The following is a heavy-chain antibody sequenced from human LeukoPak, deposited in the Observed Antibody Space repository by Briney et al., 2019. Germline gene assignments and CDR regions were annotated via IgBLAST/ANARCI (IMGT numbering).Heavy chain of an antibody. CDR1: GGSISSSNYY. V-gene: IGHV4-39*01. J-gene: IGHJ3*02. Sequence: SETLSLTCIVSGGSISSSNYYWGWIRQPPGKGLEWIGSIFYSGSTYYNPSLKSRVTISVDTSKNQFSLKLSSVTAADTAVYYCARPRRDSSGYPSKAFDIWGQGTMVTVSS. D-gene: IGHD3-22*01. CDR3: ARPRRDSSGYPSKAFDI. CDR2: IFYSGST.